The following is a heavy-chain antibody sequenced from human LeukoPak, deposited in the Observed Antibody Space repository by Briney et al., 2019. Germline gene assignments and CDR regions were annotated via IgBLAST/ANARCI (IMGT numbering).Heavy chain of an antibody. CDR1: GGSISSYY. V-gene: IGHV4-4*07. CDR2: IYTSGST. Sequence: PSETLSLTCTVSGGSISSYYWSWIRQPAGKGLEWIGRIYTSGSTNYNPSLKSRVTMSVDTSKNQFSLKLSSVTAADTAVYYCARDRVLGAFYYYYGMDVWGQGTTVTVSS. D-gene: IGHD2-8*02. CDR3: ARDRVLGAFYYYYGMDV. J-gene: IGHJ6*02.